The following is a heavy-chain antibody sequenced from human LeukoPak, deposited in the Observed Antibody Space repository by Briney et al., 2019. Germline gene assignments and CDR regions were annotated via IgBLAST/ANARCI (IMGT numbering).Heavy chain of an antibody. D-gene: IGHD3-3*01. J-gene: IGHJ5*02. Sequence: SETLSLTCAAYGVSFSGYYWSWIRQPPGKGLEWIGEINHSGGTNYNPSLKSRVTISVDTSKNQFSLKLSSVTAADTAVYYCARGNRITIFGVVIKTGSRFDPWGQGTLVTVSS. CDR1: GVSFSGYY. CDR2: INHSGGT. CDR3: ARGNRITIFGVVIKTGSRFDP. V-gene: IGHV4-34*01.